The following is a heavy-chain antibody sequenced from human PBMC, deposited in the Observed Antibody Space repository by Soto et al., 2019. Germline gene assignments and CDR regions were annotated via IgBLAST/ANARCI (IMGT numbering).Heavy chain of an antibody. V-gene: IGHV1-46*03. D-gene: IGHD3-10*01. J-gene: IGHJ4*02. CDR1: GYTFTRYH. CDR2: INLSGGTT. CDR3: ARAEGAMSRGGVDY. Sequence: QVQLVQSGAEVKEPGASVKVSCKASGYTFTRYHMHWVRQAPGHGLEWMGIINLSGGTTIYAQKVQGRVTMPRDTSTSTVDMELSSLRSEDTAVYYCARAEGAMSRGGVDYWGQGTLVTVSS.